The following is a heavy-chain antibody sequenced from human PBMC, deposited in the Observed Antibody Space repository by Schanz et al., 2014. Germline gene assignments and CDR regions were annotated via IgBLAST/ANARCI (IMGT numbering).Heavy chain of an antibody. V-gene: IGHV3-23*04. D-gene: IGHD2-15*01. CDR1: GFMFTKYA. CDR3: AKDIGGAVAAPVYDS. Sequence: DVQLVESGGGLAQPGGSLRLSCVASGFMFTKYAMNWVRQAPGKGLEWVSGISGTGTKTYYADSVKSRFTISRDNSKNTVFLQRSSLRADDTALYYCAKDIGGAVAAPVYDSWGQGTLVTVSS. CDR2: ISGTGTKT. J-gene: IGHJ4*02.